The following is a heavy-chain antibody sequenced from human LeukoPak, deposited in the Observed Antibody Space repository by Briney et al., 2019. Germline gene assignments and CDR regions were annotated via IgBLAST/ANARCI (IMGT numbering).Heavy chain of an antibody. CDR1: GFTVSSNF. J-gene: IGHJ4*02. CDR2: IHSGGST. V-gene: IGHV3-53*01. CDR3: ARGYYFDY. Sequence: GGSLRLSCAASGFTVSSNFMTWVRQAPGKGLEWVSVIHSGGSTYYADSVKGRFTISRDNSKNTLYLQMNSLRAEDTAVYYCARGYYFDYWGQGTLVTVSS. D-gene: IGHD2-15*01.